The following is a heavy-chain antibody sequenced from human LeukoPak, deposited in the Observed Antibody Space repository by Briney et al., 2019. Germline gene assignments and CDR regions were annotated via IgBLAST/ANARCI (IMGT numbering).Heavy chain of an antibody. D-gene: IGHD2-15*01. V-gene: IGHV3-74*01. CDR1: GFTFISYW. CDR3: ARDLAQRIYYYYYYMDV. CDR2: INGYGSST. J-gene: IGHJ6*03. Sequence: GGSLRLSCAASGFTFISYWMHWVRHAPGKGLVWVSRINGYGSSTDFADSVKGRFTISRDNAKNSLYLQMNSLRAEDTAVYYCARDLAQRIYYYYYYMDVWGKGTTVTVSS.